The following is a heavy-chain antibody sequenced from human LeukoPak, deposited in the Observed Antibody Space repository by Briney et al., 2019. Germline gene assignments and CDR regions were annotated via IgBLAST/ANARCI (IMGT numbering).Heavy chain of an antibody. V-gene: IGHV3-53*01. CDR3: ARAQFGSSGYFINGFDY. CDR2: IYSGGST. CDR1: GFTVSSNY. J-gene: IGHJ4*02. D-gene: IGHD3-22*01. Sequence: PGRSLRLSCAASGFTVSSNYMSWVRQAPGKGLEWVSVIYSGGSTYYADSVKGRFTISRDNSKNTLYLQMNSLRAEDTAVYYCARAQFGSSGYFINGFDYWGQGTLVTVSS.